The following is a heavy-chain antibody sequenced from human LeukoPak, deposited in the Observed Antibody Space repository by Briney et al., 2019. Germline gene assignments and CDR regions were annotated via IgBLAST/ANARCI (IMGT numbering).Heavy chain of an antibody. D-gene: IGHD1-26*01. J-gene: IGHJ3*02. CDR3: AREWELQDGFDI. CDR1: GFIVSSNY. CDR2: IYSDGKT. Sequence: PGGSLRLSCAASGFIVSSNYMTWVRQAPGKGLEWVSVIYSDGKTYYADSVKGRFTISRDNSKNTLCLQMNSLRAEDTAVYYCAREWELQDGFDIWGQGTMVTVSS. V-gene: IGHV3-53*01.